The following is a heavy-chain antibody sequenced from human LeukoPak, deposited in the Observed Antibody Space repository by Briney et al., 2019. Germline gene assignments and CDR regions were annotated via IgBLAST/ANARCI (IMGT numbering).Heavy chain of an antibody. D-gene: IGHD1-1*01. CDR1: GFTFSSYA. CDR2: ISGIGGST. V-gene: IGHV3-23*01. CDR3: ARHNSPTDPTFDY. Sequence: GGSLRLSCAASGFTFSSYAMSWVRQAPGKGLEWVSAISGIGGSTYYADSVKGRFTISRDNSKNTLYLQMNSLRAEDTAVYYCARHNSPTDPTFDYWGQGTLVTVSS. J-gene: IGHJ4*02.